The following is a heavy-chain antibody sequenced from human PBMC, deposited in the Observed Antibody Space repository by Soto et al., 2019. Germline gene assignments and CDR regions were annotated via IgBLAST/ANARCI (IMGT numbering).Heavy chain of an antibody. V-gene: IGHV1-18*01. Sequence: GASVKVSCKASGYTFSNYGISWVRQAPGQGLEWMGWISVYNGKTDFAQKFQGRVTMATDTSTNTVYMELKNLTSDDTAVYYCARDRSTSDHWGQGTQVTVSS. CDR1: GYTFSNYG. CDR2: ISVYNGKT. CDR3: ARDRSTSDH. D-gene: IGHD2-2*01. J-gene: IGHJ4*02.